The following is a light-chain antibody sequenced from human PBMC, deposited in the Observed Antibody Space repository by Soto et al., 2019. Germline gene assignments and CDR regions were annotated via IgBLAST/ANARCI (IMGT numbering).Light chain of an antibody. Sequence: QSALTQPASVSGSPGQLITISCTGTSSDVGNYKYVPWYQQHPGKAPKLMIYEVSNRPSGVSNRFSGSKSGNTASLTISGLQAEDETDYYCFSYTSSGTYVFGTGTKVTVL. CDR2: EVS. CDR1: SSDVGNYKY. CDR3: FSYTSSGTYV. V-gene: IGLV2-14*01. J-gene: IGLJ1*01.